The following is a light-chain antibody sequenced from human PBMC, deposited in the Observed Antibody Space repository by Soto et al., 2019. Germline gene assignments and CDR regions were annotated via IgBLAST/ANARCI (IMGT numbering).Light chain of an antibody. V-gene: IGKV2-24*01. Sequence: DIVMTQTPPSLSVTLAQPASISCRSSQSLVYSDGDTYLSWLQQRPGQPLRVLIYKVSNLFSGVPDRLSASGAGTEFTLKTSRVEAEDVGFYYCMQASQPLSFDQGTRLEIK. CDR1: QSLVYSDGDTY. CDR3: MQASQPLS. CDR2: KVS. J-gene: IGKJ5*01.